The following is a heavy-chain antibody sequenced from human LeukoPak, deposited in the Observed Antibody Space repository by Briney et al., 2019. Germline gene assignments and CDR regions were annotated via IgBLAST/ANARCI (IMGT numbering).Heavy chain of an antibody. CDR2: IYHSGST. Sequence: PSETLSLTCAVSGYSISSGYYWGWIRQPPGQGLEWIGSIYHSGSTYYNPSLKSRVTISVDTSKNQFFLKLSSVTAADTAVYYCARHEYSGSYYGLSWFDPWGPGTLVTVSS. CDR3: ARHEYSGSYYGLSWFDP. V-gene: IGHV4-38-2*01. CDR1: GYSISSGYY. D-gene: IGHD1-26*01. J-gene: IGHJ5*02.